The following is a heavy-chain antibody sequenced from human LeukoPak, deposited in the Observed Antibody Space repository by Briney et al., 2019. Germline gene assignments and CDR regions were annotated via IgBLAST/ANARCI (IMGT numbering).Heavy chain of an antibody. J-gene: IGHJ4*02. CDR1: GFTFSSHA. Sequence: GGSLRLSCAASGFTFSSHAMSWVRQAPEKGLEWVSSITNDNYDTFYADSVKGRFTISRDVSKNTLYLQMKSLRAEDTAVYYCAREGISRKMDFDYWGQGTLVTVSS. CDR2: ITNDNYDT. CDR3: AREGISRKMDFDY. V-gene: IGHV3-23*01. D-gene: IGHD2/OR15-2a*01.